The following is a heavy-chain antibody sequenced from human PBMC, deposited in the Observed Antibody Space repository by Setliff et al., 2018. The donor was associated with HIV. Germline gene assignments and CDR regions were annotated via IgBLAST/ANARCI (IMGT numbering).Heavy chain of an antibody. CDR3: AKDMEYDTSVYYRWYFDL. V-gene: IGHV3-74*01. CDR2: INTDASDT. J-gene: IGHJ2*01. CDR1: GFTFSTYA. Sequence: HPGGSLRLSCAASGFTFSTYAMNWVRQAPGKGLEWVSRINTDASDTTYADSVKGRFTISRDNAKNTLYLQMNSLRAEDTAIYYCAKDMEYDTSVYYRWYFDLWGRGALVTVSS. D-gene: IGHD3-22*01.